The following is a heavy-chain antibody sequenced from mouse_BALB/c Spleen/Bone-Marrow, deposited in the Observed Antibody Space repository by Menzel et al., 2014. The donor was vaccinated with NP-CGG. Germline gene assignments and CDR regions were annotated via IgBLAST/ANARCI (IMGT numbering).Heavy chain of an antibody. CDR3: ARDENYDIYWYFDV. J-gene: IGHJ1*01. CDR1: GFTFTDYY. CDR2: IRNKANGYTT. V-gene: IGHV7-3*02. D-gene: IGHD1-1*01. Sequence: EVHLVESGGGLVQPGGSLRLSCATSGFTFTDYYMSWVRQPPGKALEWLGFIRNKANGYTTDYSVSVKGRFTIYRDNAQSNLYLQMNTLRAEDSATYYCARDENYDIYWYFDVWGAGTTVTVSS.